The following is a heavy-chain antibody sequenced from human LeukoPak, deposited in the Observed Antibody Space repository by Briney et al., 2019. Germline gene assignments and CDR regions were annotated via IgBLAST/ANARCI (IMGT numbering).Heavy chain of an antibody. CDR1: GFTFDDYG. CDR3: ARGYDILTGWRSLPHLFDY. V-gene: IGHV3-20*04. Sequence: GGSLRLSCAASGFTFDDYGMSWVRQAPGKGLEWVSGINWNGGSTGYADSVKGRFTISRDNAKNSPYLQMNSLRAEDTALYYCARGYDILTGWRSLPHLFDYWGQGTLVTVSS. CDR2: INWNGGST. D-gene: IGHD3-9*01. J-gene: IGHJ4*02.